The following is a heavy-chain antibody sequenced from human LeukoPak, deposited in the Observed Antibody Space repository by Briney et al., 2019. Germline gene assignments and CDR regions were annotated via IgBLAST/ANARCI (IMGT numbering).Heavy chain of an antibody. CDR2: VDPEDGET. D-gene: IGHD3-3*01. J-gene: IGHJ4*02. Sequence: ASVKVSCKVSGYTFTDCYMHWVQHAPGKGLEWMGLVDPEDGETIYAEKFQGRVTITADTSTDTAYMELSSLRSEDTAVYYCATLRFLEDYWGQGTLVTVSP. V-gene: IGHV1-69-2*01. CDR3: ATLRFLEDY. CDR1: GYTFTDCY.